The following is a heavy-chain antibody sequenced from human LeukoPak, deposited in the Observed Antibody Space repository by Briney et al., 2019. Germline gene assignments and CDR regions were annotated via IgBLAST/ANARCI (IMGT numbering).Heavy chain of an antibody. V-gene: IGHV3-20*04. CDR3: ARPGAGKLDFDY. D-gene: IGHD6-13*01. CDR1: GFTFDDYG. J-gene: IGHJ4*02. Sequence: PGGSLRLSCAASGFTFDDYGMSWVRQAPGKGLEWVSGINWNGVSTDYADSVKGRFTISRDNAKNSLYLKMNSLRAEDTALYYCARPGAGKLDFDYWGQGTLVTVSS. CDR2: INWNGVST.